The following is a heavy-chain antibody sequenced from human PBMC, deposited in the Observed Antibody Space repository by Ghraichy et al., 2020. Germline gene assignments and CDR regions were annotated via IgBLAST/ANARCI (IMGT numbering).Heavy chain of an antibody. CDR3: AKFHIVVVTAMTGFDY. J-gene: IGHJ4*02. V-gene: IGHV3-23*01. CDR1: GFTFSSYA. Sequence: GGSLRLSCAASGFTFSSYAMSWVRQAPGKGLEWVSAISGSGGSTYYADSVKGRFTISRDNSKNTLYLQMNSLRAEDTAVYYCAKFHIVVVTAMTGFDYWGQGTLVTVSS. D-gene: IGHD2-21*02. CDR2: ISGSGGST.